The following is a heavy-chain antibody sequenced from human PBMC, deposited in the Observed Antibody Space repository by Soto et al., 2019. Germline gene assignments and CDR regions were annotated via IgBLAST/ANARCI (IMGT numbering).Heavy chain of an antibody. CDR3: ASSIQLWAPGLDY. D-gene: IGHD5-18*01. J-gene: IGHJ4*02. V-gene: IGHV3-30-3*01. CDR1: GFTFSSYA. Sequence: QVQLVESGGGVVQPGRSLRLSCAASGFTFSSYAMHWVRQAPGKGLEWVAVISDDGSNKYYADSVKGRFTISRDNSKNTLYLQMNSLSAEDTAVYYCASSIQLWAPGLDYWGQGTLVTVSS. CDR2: ISDDGSNK.